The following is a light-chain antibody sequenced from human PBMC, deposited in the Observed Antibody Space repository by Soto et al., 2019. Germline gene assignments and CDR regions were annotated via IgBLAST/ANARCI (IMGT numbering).Light chain of an antibody. CDR1: QTISSW. CDR2: KAS. V-gene: IGKV1-5*03. J-gene: IGKJ1*01. Sequence: DIQMAMYPSPLSGSLGDRFTITCLASQTISSWLAWYQQKPGKAPKLLIYKASSLESGVPSRFSGSGSGTEFTLTIISLQPDDFTPYYCQHYDSYSVTFGQGANVDIK. CDR3: QHYDSYSVT.